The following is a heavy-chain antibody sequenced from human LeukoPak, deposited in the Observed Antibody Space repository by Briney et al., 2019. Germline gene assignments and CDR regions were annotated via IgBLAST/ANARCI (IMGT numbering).Heavy chain of an antibody. CDR3: ARDPATEDFDSGYDSLDLRYFDY. D-gene: IGHD5-12*01. CDR2: IYYSGST. V-gene: IGHV4-39*07. CDR1: GGSISSSSYY. J-gene: IGHJ4*02. Sequence: MPSETLSLTCTVSGGSISSSSYYWGWIRQPPGKGLEWIGSIYYSGSTYYNPSLKSRVTISLDTSKNQFSLKLSSVTAADTAVYYCARDPATEDFDSGYDSLDLRYFDYWGQGTLVTVSS.